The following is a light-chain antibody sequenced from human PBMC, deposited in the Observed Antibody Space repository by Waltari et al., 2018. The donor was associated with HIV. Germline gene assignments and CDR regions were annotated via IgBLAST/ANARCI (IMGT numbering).Light chain of an antibody. J-gene: IGLJ1*01. CDR2: KDN. V-gene: IGLV3-25*03. CDR3: QSADSTGSYPDV. Sequence: SYELTQPPSVSVSPGPTARITCSGDALPKQYAYWYQQKPGQAPLLVIYKDNERPSGIPGRFSGSSSGTTVTLTISGVHTEDEADYYCQSADSTGSYPDVFGTGTKVTVL. CDR1: ALPKQY.